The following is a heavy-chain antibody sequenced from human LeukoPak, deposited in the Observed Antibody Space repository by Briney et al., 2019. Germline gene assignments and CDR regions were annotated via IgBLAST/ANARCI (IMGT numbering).Heavy chain of an antibody. CDR2: INPHNGGT. D-gene: IGHD2-21*01. J-gene: IGHJ4*02. Sequence: ASVKVSCKASGYTFTDYCMYWVRQAPGQGLEWMGWINPHNGGTNYGPAFQGRVTMTRDTSISTVYMELNGLTSDDTAIYFCARGHVVAPSFDYWGQGALVTVSS. V-gene: IGHV1-2*02. CDR1: GYTFTDYC. CDR3: ARGHVVAPSFDY.